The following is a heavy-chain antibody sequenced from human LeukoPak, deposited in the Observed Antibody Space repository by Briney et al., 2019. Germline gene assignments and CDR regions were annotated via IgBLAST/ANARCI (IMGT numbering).Heavy chain of an antibody. CDR3: ARLRKGRFFDYMFDY. Sequence: PSETLSLTCGVSGASVSHPLHYWCWIRHPPGKGLEWIGNVFYSGSTYCNPSLQSRVTLSVDTSKNEFSLKMISLTAADTAVYYCARLRKGRFFDYMFDYWGQGALVTVSS. V-gene: IGHV4-39*01. J-gene: IGHJ4*02. D-gene: IGHD3-9*01. CDR1: GASVSHPLHY. CDR2: VFYSGST.